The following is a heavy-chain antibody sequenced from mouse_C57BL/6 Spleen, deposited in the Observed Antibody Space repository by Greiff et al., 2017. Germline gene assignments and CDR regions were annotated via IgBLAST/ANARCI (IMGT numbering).Heavy chain of an antibody. J-gene: IGHJ4*01. CDR2: ISSGGDYI. Sequence: EVKLMESGEGLVKPGGSLKLSCAASGFTFSSYAMSWVRQTPEKRLEWVAYISSGGDYIYYADTVKGRFTISRDNARNTLYLQMSSLKSEDTAMYYCTRETLQRAMDYWGQGTSVTVSS. CDR3: TRETLQRAMDY. D-gene: IGHD2-1*01. CDR1: GFTFSSYA. V-gene: IGHV5-9-1*02.